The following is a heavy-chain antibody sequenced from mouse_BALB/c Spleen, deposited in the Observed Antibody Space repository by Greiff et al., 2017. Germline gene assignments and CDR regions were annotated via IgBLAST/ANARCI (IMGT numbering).Heavy chain of an antibody. CDR1: GFTFSNYW. CDR3: TRAPTFITTGMDY. Sequence: EVMLVESGGGLVQPGGSMKLSCVASGFTFSNYWMNWVRQSPEKGLEWVAEIRLKSNNYATHYAESVKGRFTISRDDSKSSVYLQMNNLRAEDTGIYYCTRAPTFITTGMDYWGQGTSVTVSS. J-gene: IGHJ4*01. V-gene: IGHV6-6*02. D-gene: IGHD1-1*01. CDR2: IRLKSNNYAT.